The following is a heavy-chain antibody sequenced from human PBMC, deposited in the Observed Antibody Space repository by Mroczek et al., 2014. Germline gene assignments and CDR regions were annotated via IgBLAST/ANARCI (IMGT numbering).Heavy chain of an antibody. V-gene: IGHV3-23*01. CDR2: ISGSGGST. CDR1: GFTFSSYA. Sequence: VQLQESGGGLVQPGGSLRLSCAASGFTFSSYAMSWVRQAPGKGLEWVSAISGSGGSTYYADSVKGRFTISRDNSKNTLYLQMNSLRAEDTAVYYCAKPPGGYYDSSGYYYGGVDYWGQGTLVTVSS. D-gene: IGHD3-22*01. J-gene: IGHJ4*02. CDR3: AKPPGGYYDSSGYYYGGVDY.